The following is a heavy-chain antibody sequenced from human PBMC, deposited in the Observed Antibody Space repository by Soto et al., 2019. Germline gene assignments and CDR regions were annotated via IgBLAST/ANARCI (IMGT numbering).Heavy chain of an antibody. J-gene: IGHJ3*02. CDR2: IYSGGST. CDR3: ASHPNLYSGYDFGAFDI. D-gene: IGHD5-12*01. Sequence: GGSLRLSCAASGFTVSSNYMSWVRQAPGKGLEWVSVIYSGGSTYYADSVKGRFTISRDNSKNTLYLQMNSLRAEDTAAYYCASHPNLYSGYDFGAFDIWGQGTMVTVSS. CDR1: GFTVSSNY. V-gene: IGHV3-66*04.